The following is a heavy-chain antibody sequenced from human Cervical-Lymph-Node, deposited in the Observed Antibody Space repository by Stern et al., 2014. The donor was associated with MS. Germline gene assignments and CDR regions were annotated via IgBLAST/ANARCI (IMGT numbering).Heavy chain of an antibody. V-gene: IGHV1-69*06. CDR2: GIPFVGTS. CDR1: GG. CDR3: ARGSGDNWFGP. Sequence: QVQLMQSGAEVKKPGSSVKVSCKSSGGISWVRQAPGQGLEWMGGGIPFVGTSNYAQKFEGRVTITADTSTNTTYLHLSRLTSADTAVYYGARGSGDNWFGPWGQGTLVTVSS. D-gene: IGHD3-10*01. J-gene: IGHJ5*02.